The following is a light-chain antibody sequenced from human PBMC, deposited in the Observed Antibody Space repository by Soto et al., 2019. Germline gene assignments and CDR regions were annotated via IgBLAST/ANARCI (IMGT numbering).Light chain of an antibody. Sequence: DIQMTQSPSSLSASVGDRVSITRQASQDISNYLNWYQQKLGKAPKLLIYDASNLETGVPSRFSGSGSGTDFTFTISSLQPEDIATYYCQQYSHLITFGQGTRLEIK. CDR1: QDISNY. V-gene: IGKV1-33*01. CDR2: DAS. CDR3: QQYSHLIT. J-gene: IGKJ5*01.